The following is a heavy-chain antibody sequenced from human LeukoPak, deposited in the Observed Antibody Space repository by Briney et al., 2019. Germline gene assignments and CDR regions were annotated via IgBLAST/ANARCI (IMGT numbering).Heavy chain of an antibody. Sequence: PGRSLRLSCAASGFTFDAYAMHWVRQAPGKGLEWVSGISWNSGSIGYADSVKGRFTISRDNAKNSLYLQMNSLRAEDTALYYCAKEGEWLRAPFDYRGQGTLVTVSS. V-gene: IGHV3-9*01. J-gene: IGHJ4*02. D-gene: IGHD5-12*01. CDR3: AKEGEWLRAPFDY. CDR1: GFTFDAYA. CDR2: ISWNSGSI.